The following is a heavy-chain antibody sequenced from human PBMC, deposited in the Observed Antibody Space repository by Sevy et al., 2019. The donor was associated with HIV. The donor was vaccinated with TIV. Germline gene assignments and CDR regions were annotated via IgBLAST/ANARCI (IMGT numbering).Heavy chain of an antibody. CDR1: GYTLTELS. Sequence: ASVKVSCKVSGYTLTELSMHWVRQAPGKGLEWMGGFDPEDGETIYAQKFQGRVTMTEDTSTDTAYMELSSLRSEETAVYYWATAASARASGSYGGGMDVWGQGTTVTVSS. V-gene: IGHV1-24*01. J-gene: IGHJ6*02. CDR3: ATAASARASGSYGGGMDV. CDR2: FDPEDGET. D-gene: IGHD1-26*01.